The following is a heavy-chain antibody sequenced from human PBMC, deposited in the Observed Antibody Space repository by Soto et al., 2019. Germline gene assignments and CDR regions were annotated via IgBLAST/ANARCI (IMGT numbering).Heavy chain of an antibody. CDR3: ARASGWNPLSYPDY. CDR2: IYYSGST. Sequence: QVHLQESGPGLVKPSETLSLTCTVSGGSISTYYWSWIRQPPGKGLEWIGNIYYSGSTKYNPSLKSRVTMSADTSMNQVSLKLSSVTAADTAVYYCARASGWNPLSYPDYWGQGTLVTVSS. CDR1: GGSISTYY. V-gene: IGHV4-59*01. D-gene: IGHD1-1*01. J-gene: IGHJ4*02.